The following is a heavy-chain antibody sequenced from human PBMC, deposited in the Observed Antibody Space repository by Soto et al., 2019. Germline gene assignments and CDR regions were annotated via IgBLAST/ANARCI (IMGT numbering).Heavy chain of an antibody. V-gene: IGHV4-61*01. J-gene: IGHJ6*02. Sequence: QVQLQESGPGLVKPSETLSLTCSVSGVSVSSGSYYWSWIRQPPGKGLEWIGYISYSGSTKYNPSHKNRVTISLDTSQNLFSLKLRSVTAADTAIYYCARDQGVTRDLYYYPMDVWGQGTTVTVSS. CDR1: GVSVSSGSYY. CDR2: ISYSGST. CDR3: ARDQGVTRDLYYYPMDV. D-gene: IGHD4-4*01.